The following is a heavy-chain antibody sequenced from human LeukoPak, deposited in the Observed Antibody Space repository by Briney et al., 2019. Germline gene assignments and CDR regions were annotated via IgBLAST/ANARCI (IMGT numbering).Heavy chain of an antibody. D-gene: IGHD3-16*02. CDR3: ATRALISKNYFDY. V-gene: IGHV4-39*01. J-gene: IGHJ4*02. Sequence: PSETLSLTCSVSGGSISSTNDYWGRIRQPPGKGLEWIVSVYYTGLTYYNPSLESRVTVSVDTSKNQFFLRLSSVTATDTAVYYCATRALISKNYFDYWGQGSLVTVSS. CDR1: GGSISSTNDY. CDR2: VYYTGLT.